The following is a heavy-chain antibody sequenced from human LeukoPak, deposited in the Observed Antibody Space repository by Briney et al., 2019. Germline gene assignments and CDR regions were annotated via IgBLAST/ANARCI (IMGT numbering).Heavy chain of an antibody. V-gene: IGHV4-39*01. D-gene: IGHD1-7*01. CDR1: GGSVSNSSAY. J-gene: IGHJ6*03. CDR2: VYYIVTT. Sequence: PSETLSLTCTDSGGSVSNSSAYWAWIRQPPWTRKEWIGRVYYIVTTYYNTSLESRVTISEDTSRNRFSLMLSSVTAADTAVYYCVRQNSDYYYYYLDVWGEGTTVIVS. CDR3: VRQNSDYYYYYLDV.